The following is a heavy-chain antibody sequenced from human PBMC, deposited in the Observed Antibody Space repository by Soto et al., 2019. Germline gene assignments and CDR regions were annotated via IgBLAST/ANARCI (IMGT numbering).Heavy chain of an antibody. Sequence: SETLSLTCAVSGVSISTNNYFWGWIRQPPGKGLEWIGIISYSGSTYYSPSLKSRVTISADTSKNQFSLRLSSVTAADTAVYYCASQSARYYYGSGSYYFDYWGQGTLVTVSS. J-gene: IGHJ4*02. D-gene: IGHD3-10*01. CDR2: ISYSGST. CDR1: GVSISTNNYF. V-gene: IGHV4-39*01. CDR3: ASQSARYYYGSGSYYFDY.